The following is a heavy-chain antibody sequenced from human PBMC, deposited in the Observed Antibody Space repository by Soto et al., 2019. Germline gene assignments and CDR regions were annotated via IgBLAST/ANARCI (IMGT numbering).Heavy chain of an antibody. CDR2: ISGSGSST. CDR1: EFTFSSYA. CDR3: AKCAYYSGWYFDL. V-gene: IGHV3-23*01. Sequence: GGSLRLSCAASEFTFSSYAMSWVRQAPGKGLEWVSAISGSGSSTDYADSVKGRFTISRDNSKNMLYLQMNSLRAEDTALYYCAKCAYYSGWYFDLWGRGTLVTVSS. J-gene: IGHJ2*01. D-gene: IGHD3-22*01.